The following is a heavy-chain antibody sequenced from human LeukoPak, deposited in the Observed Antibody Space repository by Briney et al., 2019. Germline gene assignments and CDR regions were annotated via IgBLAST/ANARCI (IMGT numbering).Heavy chain of an antibody. CDR2: IYYSGST. V-gene: IGHV4-59*01. J-gene: IGHJ4*02. Sequence: SETLSLTCTVSGGSISSYYWSWIRQPPGKGLEWIGYIYYSGSTNYNPSLKSRVTISVDTSKNQFSLKLSSVTAADTAVYYCAREFSGNFDYWGQGTLVTVSS. CDR1: GGSISSYY. CDR3: AREFSGNFDY. D-gene: IGHD6-19*01.